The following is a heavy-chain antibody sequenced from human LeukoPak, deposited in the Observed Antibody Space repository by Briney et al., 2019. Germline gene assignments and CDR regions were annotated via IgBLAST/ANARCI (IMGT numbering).Heavy chain of an antibody. D-gene: IGHD5-12*01. V-gene: IGHV3-7*01. CDR1: GLILSNYW. CDR2: IRQDGSER. J-gene: IGHJ4*02. Sequence: RRSLRLACAASGLILSNYWMAWVRQAPEEGLEWVAHIRQDGSERHYVDSVKDRFTISRDNAKNSLDLQMDSLRAEDTAVYYCARDWGSTGYDLYDSWGQGTLSPSPQ. CDR3: ARDWGSTGYDLYDS.